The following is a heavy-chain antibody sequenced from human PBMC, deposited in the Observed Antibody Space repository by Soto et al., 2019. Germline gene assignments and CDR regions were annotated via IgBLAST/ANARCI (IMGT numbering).Heavy chain of an antibody. CDR3: ARHIVVVPAARYNWFDP. J-gene: IGHJ5*02. Sequence: GGSLRLSCAASGFTFSSYAMSWVRQAPGKGLEWVSAISGSCGSTYYADSVKGRFTISRDNSKNTLYLQMNSLRAEDTAVYYCARHIVVVPAARYNWFDPWGQGTLVTVSS. V-gene: IGHV3-23*01. CDR2: ISGSCGST. D-gene: IGHD2-2*01. CDR1: GFTFSSYA.